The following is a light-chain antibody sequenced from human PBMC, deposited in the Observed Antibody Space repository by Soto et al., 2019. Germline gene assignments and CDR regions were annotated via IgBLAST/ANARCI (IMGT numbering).Light chain of an antibody. CDR2: GAS. CDR3: QQHGSSPRT. CDR1: QSVSNSY. J-gene: IGKJ1*01. Sequence: VSTQSPGTLSFSPGERVTLSCRASQSVSNSYLAWYQQKPGQAPRLLIYGASSRATGIPDRFSASGSATDFTLTITRLEPEDCAVYYCQQHGSSPRTFGQGTKVDIK. V-gene: IGKV3-20*01.